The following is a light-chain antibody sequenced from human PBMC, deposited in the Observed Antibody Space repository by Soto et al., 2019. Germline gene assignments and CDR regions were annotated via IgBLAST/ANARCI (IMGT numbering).Light chain of an antibody. CDR2: DDN. Sequence: SYELTQPPSVSVAPGQTARISCGGSDIASKSEHCSQQKPGQAPVLVVYDDNDRPSGIPERLSGSNSGDTATLTISRGEAGDEAEYSCQVWDTSSDHDVFGSWTKGNVL. V-gene: IGLV3-21*02. CDR3: QVWDTSSDHDV. J-gene: IGLJ1*01. CDR1: DIASKS.